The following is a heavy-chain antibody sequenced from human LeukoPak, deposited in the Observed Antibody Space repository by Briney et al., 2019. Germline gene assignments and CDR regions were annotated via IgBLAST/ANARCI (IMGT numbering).Heavy chain of an antibody. D-gene: IGHD6-19*01. J-gene: IGHJ6*02. V-gene: IGHV4-39*01. CDR2: IYYSGST. CDR1: GGSISSSSYY. Sequence: SETLSLTCTVSGGSISSSSYYWGWIRQPPGKGLEWIGSIYYSGSTYYNLSLKSRVTISVDTSKNQFSLKLSSVTAADTAVYYCASEQIAVAGNYYYYGMDVWGQGTTVTVSS. CDR3: ASEQIAVAGNYYYYGMDV.